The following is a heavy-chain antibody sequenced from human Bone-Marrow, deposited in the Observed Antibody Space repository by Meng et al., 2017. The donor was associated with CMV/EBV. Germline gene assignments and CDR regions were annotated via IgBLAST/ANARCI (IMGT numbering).Heavy chain of an antibody. V-gene: IGHV3-7*01. Sequence: GGSLRLSCAASGFTFSSYRMSWVRQAPGKGLEWVANIKQDGSEKYYVDSVKGRFTISRDNAKNSLYLQMNSLRAEDTAVYYCARVGDFWSGTYYYYYYGMDVWGQGTTVTVSS. D-gene: IGHD3-3*01. CDR1: GFTFSSYR. CDR3: ARVGDFWSGTYYYYYYGMDV. CDR2: IKQDGSEK. J-gene: IGHJ6*02.